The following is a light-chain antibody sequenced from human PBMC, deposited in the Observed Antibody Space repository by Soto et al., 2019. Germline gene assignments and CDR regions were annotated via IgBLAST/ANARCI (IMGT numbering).Light chain of an antibody. J-gene: IGLJ2*01. CDR2: DVT. CDR3: SSYKSSSTL. V-gene: IGLV2-14*03. CDR1: SSDVGAYSY. Sequence: QSVLTQPASVSGSPGQSITISCTGTSSDVGAYSYVSWYQQHPGKAPKLIIYDVTYRPAGVSNRFSGSKSGNTASLTISGLQAEDEADYYCSSYKSSSTLFGGGTKVTVL.